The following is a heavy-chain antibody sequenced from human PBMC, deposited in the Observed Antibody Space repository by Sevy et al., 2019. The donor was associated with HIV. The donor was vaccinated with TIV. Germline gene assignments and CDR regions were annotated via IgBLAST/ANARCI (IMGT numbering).Heavy chain of an antibody. D-gene: IGHD3-22*01. CDR1: GFTFSPYS. CDR3: ARVPLYSDSHINDY. CDR2: ISGTGNTM. Sequence: GGSLRLSCAASGFTFSPYSMNWIRQAPGKGLERLSYISGTGNTMYYAGSVKGRFTISRDNAKNSLYLQMNSLRAEDTAVYYCARVPLYSDSHINDYWGQGTLVTVSS. V-gene: IGHV3-48*04. J-gene: IGHJ4*02.